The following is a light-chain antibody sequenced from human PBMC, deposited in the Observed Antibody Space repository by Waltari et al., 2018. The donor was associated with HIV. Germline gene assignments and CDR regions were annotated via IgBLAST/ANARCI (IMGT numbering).Light chain of an antibody. CDR1: RSDVGGYNY. J-gene: IGLJ3*02. CDR3: SSYAGSNNWV. CDR2: EVS. V-gene: IGLV2-8*01. Sequence: QSALTQPPSASGSPGQSVTISCTGTRSDVGGYNYVSWYQQHPVKAPNLIIDEVSKRPSGVPDRLSGSKSGNTASLTVSGLQAEDEADYYCSSYAGSNNWVFGGGTKLTVL.